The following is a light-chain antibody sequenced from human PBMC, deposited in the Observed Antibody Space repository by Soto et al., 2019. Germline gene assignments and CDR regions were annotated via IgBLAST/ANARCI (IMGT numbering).Light chain of an antibody. CDR1: QSVSSN. CDR3: QHYNNCAPKLT. J-gene: IGKJ4*01. Sequence: IVMTQSPATLSVSPGERATLSCRASQSVSSNLAWYQQKPGQAPRLLLLGASTRASGIPARFGGSGSGTEFTLTISSLQSEDFAVYYCQHYNNCAPKLTFGGGTKVEIK. CDR2: GAS. V-gene: IGKV3-15*01.